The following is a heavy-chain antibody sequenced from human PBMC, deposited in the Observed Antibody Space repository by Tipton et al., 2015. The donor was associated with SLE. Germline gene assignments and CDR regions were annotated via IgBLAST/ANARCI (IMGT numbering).Heavy chain of an antibody. Sequence: TLSLTCSVSGESMSSTSYYWTWIRQPAGKGLEWIGRIQTSGSTNYNPSLKSRFTLSIDTSRNRFSLELSSVTAADTAVYYCAKSSGRRLAPWGQGTLVTVSS. J-gene: IGHJ5*02. CDR2: IQTSGST. CDR1: GESMSSTSYY. D-gene: IGHD2-8*02. V-gene: IGHV4-61*02. CDR3: AKSSGRRLAP.